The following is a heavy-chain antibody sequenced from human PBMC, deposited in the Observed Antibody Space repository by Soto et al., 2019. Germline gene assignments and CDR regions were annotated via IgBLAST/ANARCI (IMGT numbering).Heavy chain of an antibody. CDR2: INPNSGGT. V-gene: IGHV1-2*04. CDR1: GYTFTGYY. J-gene: IGHJ6*02. CDR3: ARAGGLCSITSCYILAYSYYGMDV. Sequence: ASVKVSCKASGYTFTGYYMHWVRQAPGQGLEWMGWINPNSGGTNYAQKFQGWVTMTRDTSISTAYMELSRLRSDDTAVYYCARAGGLCSITSCYILAYSYYGMDVWGQGTTVTVSS. D-gene: IGHD2-2*02.